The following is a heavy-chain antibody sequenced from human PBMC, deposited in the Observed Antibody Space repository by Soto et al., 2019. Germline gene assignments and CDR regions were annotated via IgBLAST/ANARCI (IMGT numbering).Heavy chain of an antibody. D-gene: IGHD1-7*01. CDR2: ISYDGSNK. Sequence: QVQLVESGGGVVQPGRSLRLSCAASGFTFSSYAMHWVRQAPGRGLEWVAVISYDGSNKYYADSVKGRFTISRDNSKNALYLQMNSLRPEDRAVYYCARDGTGTNYYVDYWGQGTLVTVSS. V-gene: IGHV3-30-3*01. CDR1: GFTFSSYA. CDR3: ARDGTGTNYYVDY. J-gene: IGHJ4*02.